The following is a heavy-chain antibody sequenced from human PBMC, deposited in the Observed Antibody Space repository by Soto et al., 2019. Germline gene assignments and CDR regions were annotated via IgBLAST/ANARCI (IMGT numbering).Heavy chain of an antibody. CDR3: ARAGGNFDP. CDR2: IFHSGGT. CDR1: AGSLTGYY. J-gene: IGHJ5*02. Sequence: TSETLSLTCSLSAGSLTGYYWHWIRQPPGKAPEWIGQIFHSGGTNYNPSLEGRVTMSVDTSKNQFSPKLSSMTAADTAVYYCARAGGNFDPWGQGTPVTVSS. V-gene: IGHV4-59*01.